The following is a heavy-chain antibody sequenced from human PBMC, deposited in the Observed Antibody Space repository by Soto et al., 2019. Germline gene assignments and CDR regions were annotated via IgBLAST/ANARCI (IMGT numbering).Heavy chain of an antibody. Sequence: ASVKVSCKASGYTFTSYDINWLRQATGQGLEWMGWMNPNSGNTGYAQKFQGRVTMTRNTSISTAYMELSSLRSEDTAVYYCARDRGYYYPNWFDPWGQGTLVTVSS. CDR1: GYTFTSYD. D-gene: IGHD3-22*01. J-gene: IGHJ5*02. CDR3: ARDRGYYYPNWFDP. V-gene: IGHV1-8*01. CDR2: MNPNSGNT.